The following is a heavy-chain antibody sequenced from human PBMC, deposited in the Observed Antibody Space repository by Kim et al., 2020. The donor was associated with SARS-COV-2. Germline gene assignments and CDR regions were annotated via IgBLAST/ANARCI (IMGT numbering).Heavy chain of an antibody. J-gene: IGHJ5*02. CDR2: ISGSGGST. Sequence: GGSLRLSCAASGFTFSSYAMSWVRQAPGKGLEWVSAISGSGGSTYYADSVKGLFTISRDNSKNTLYLQMNSLRAEDTAVYYCANHGSSWYISWFDPWGQGTLVTVSS. V-gene: IGHV3-23*01. D-gene: IGHD6-13*01. CDR3: ANHGSSWYISWFDP. CDR1: GFTFSSYA.